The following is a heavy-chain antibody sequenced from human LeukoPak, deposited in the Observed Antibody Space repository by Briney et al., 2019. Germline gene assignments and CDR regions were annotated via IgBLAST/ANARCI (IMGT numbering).Heavy chain of an antibody. CDR3: ARRAAAGRRFDY. CDR1: GFTFSDYY. CDR2: ISSGGSTI. J-gene: IGHJ4*02. Sequence: PGGSLRLSCAVSGFTFSDYYMIWIRQAPGEGLEWVSYISSGGSTISHADSVKGRFTISRDNAENSLYLQMNSLRAEDTAVYYCARRAAAGRRFDYWGQGTLVTVSS. D-gene: IGHD6-13*01. V-gene: IGHV3-11*01.